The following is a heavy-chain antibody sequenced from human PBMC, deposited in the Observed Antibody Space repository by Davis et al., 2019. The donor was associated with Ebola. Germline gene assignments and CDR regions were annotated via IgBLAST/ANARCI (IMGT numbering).Heavy chain of an antibody. Sequence: ASVKVSCKASGYTFTSYAMHWVRQAPGQRLEWMGWINTNTGTPTFAQDFTGRFDFSLDTSVNTAYLQITSLKAEDTAVYYCARAPSSSDWEEEYFQHWGQGTLVTVSS. CDR3: ARAPSSSDWEEEYFQH. D-gene: IGHD6-19*01. CDR1: GYTFTSYA. J-gene: IGHJ1*01. V-gene: IGHV7-4-1*02. CDR2: INTNTGTP.